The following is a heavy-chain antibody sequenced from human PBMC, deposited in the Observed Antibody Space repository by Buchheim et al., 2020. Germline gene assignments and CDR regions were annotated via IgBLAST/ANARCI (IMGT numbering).Heavy chain of an antibody. J-gene: IGHJ6*02. CDR3: ARDRGIVVVPAAIWYYGMDV. V-gene: IGHV3-33*01. CDR2: ICYDGSNK. Sequence: QVQLVESGGGVVQPGRSLRLSCAASGFTFSSYGMHWVRQAPGKGLECVAVICYDGSNKYYADSLKGRFTISRDNSKNPLYLQMNSLRAEDTAVYYCARDRGIVVVPAAIWYYGMDVWGQGTT. CDR1: GFTFSSYG. D-gene: IGHD2-2*01.